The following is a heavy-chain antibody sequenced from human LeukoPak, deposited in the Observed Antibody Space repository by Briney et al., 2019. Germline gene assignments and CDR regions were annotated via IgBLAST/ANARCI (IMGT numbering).Heavy chain of an antibody. CDR3: ARDEGAYYYDSGGYYFGY. J-gene: IGHJ4*02. V-gene: IGHV1-69*05. CDR2: IIPIFGTA. CDR1: GGTFSSYA. D-gene: IGHD3-22*01. Sequence: SVKVSCKASGGTFSSYAISWVRQAPGQGLEWMGRIIPIFGTANYAQKFQGRVTITTDESTSTAYMELSSLRSEDTAVYYCARDEGAYYYDSGGYYFGYWGQGTLVTVSS.